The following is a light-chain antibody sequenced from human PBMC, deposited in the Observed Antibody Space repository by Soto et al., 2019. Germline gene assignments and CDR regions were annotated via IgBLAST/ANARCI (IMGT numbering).Light chain of an antibody. Sequence: IVLTQSPSTLSLSPGERATLSCRARQSVSSSYLAWYQQKPGQAPRLLIYGASSRATGIPDRVSGSGSGTDFPLTISRLEPEDFAVYYCQQYGSSRTWTFGQGTKVDIK. J-gene: IGKJ1*01. CDR3: QQYGSSRTWT. CDR1: QSVSSSY. V-gene: IGKV3-20*01. CDR2: GAS.